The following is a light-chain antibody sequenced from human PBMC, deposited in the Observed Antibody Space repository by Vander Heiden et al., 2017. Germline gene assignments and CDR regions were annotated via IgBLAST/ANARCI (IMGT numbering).Light chain of an antibody. CDR1: QSISNY. Sequence: DIQMTQSPSSLSASVGDRVTITCRASQSISNYLNWYQQKPGKAPNLLIYGASNLESGVPSRFSGSGSGTDFSLTISSLQPEDFATYYCQQSDGVPHTFGQGTKIEIK. J-gene: IGKJ2*01. CDR2: GAS. V-gene: IGKV1-39*01. CDR3: QQSDGVPHT.